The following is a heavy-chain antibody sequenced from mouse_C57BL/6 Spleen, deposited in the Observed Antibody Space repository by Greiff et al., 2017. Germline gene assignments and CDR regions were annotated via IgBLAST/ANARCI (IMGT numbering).Heavy chain of an antibody. V-gene: IGHV1-26*01. CDR2: INPNNGGT. CDR1: GYTFTDYY. CDR3: ARWPRFAY. J-gene: IGHJ3*01. Sequence: EVQLQQSGPELVKPGASVKISCKASGYTFTDYYMNWVKQSHGKSLEWIGDINPNNGGTSYNQKFKGKATLTVDKSSSTAYMELRSLTSEDSAVYYGARWPRFAYWGQGTLVTVSA.